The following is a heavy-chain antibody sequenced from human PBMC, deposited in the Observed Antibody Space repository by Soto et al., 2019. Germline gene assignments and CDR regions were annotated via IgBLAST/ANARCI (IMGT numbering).Heavy chain of an antibody. J-gene: IGHJ5*02. CDR2: XNHSGXT. V-gene: IGHV4-34*01. D-gene: IGHD1-1*01. CDR3: ARWVRRYNRFDP. CDR1: CGSFNGYY. Sequence: XXTLSLTCAVYCGSFNGYYWSWIRQPPGKRLEWIGEXNHSGXTNYNQHLKSXXTITVDTXXNQFHLKLSSVTAADTAVYYCARWVRRYNRFDPWGQGTLVTASS.